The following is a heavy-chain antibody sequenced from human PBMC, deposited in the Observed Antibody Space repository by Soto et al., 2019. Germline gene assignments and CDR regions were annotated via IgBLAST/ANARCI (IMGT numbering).Heavy chain of an antibody. D-gene: IGHD3-22*01. Sequence: QVQLVESGGGVVQPGRSLRLSCAASGFTFSSYGMHWVRQAPGKGLVWVAVISYDGSNKYYADSVKGRFTISRDNSKNTLYLQMNSLRAEDTAVYYCAKDQYYYDSSGYYCDYWGEGTLVTVSS. V-gene: IGHV3-30*18. CDR2: ISYDGSNK. J-gene: IGHJ4*02. CDR1: GFTFSSYG. CDR3: AKDQYYYDSSGYYCDY.